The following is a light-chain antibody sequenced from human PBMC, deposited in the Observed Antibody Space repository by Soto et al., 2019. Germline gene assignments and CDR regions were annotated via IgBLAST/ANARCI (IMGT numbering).Light chain of an antibody. V-gene: IGKV3D-15*01. CDR3: QQYNNWPLT. CDR1: QSVSIY. J-gene: IGKJ4*02. CDR2: DAS. Sequence: EIVLTQSPGTLSLSPGDRATLSCRASQSVSIYLAWYQQKPGQAPRLLIYDASNRVTGIPARFSGSGSGTEFTLTISSLQSEDFAVYYCQQYNNWPLTFGGGTKVEIK.